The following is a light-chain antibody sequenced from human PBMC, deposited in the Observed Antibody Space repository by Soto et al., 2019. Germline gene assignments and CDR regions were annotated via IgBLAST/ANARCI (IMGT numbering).Light chain of an antibody. V-gene: IGKV3-20*01. CDR3: QQYGSTPSIT. CDR1: QSVTSNY. J-gene: IGKJ5*01. CDR2: AAS. Sequence: ENVLTQSTGTLSLSPGERATLSCRASQSVTSNYLAWYQLKPGQAPRLLIYAASNTATGIPDRFSGSGSGTDFTLSISRLEPEDFAVYYCQQYGSTPSITFGQGTRLEIK.